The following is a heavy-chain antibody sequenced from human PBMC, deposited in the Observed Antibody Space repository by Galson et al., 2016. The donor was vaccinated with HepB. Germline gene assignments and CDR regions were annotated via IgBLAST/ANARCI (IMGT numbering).Heavy chain of an antibody. CDR1: GFSLNSSGVG. D-gene: IGHD6-13*01. V-gene: IGHV2-5*01. CDR3: AHRPPMGYNSTFFDY. CDR2: IYWNDDK. Sequence: PALVKPTQTLTLTCAFSGFSLNSSGVGVGWIRQPPGKALDWLALIYWNDDKRYSPSLKSRVTVTKDTSKNQVVLTMTNVDPVDTATYYCAHRPPMGYNSTFFDYWGQGTLVSVSS. J-gene: IGHJ4*02.